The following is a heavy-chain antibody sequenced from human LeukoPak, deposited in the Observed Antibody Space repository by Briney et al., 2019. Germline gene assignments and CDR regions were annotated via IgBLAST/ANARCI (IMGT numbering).Heavy chain of an antibody. Sequence: GGSLRLSCAVSGFTFSNYDMHWVRQAPGKGLEWVAVIWYDGSDKYYTDSVKGRFTISRDNSKNTLYLQMNTLRAEDTAVYYCARDPGGVVYFDYWGQGTLVTVSS. V-gene: IGHV3-33*01. CDR1: GFTFSNYD. CDR3: ARDPGGVVYFDY. CDR2: IWYDGSDK. D-gene: IGHD2-8*01. J-gene: IGHJ4*02.